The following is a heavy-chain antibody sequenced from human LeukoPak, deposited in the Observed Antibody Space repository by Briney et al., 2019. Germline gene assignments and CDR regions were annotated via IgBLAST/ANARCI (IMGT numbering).Heavy chain of an antibody. J-gene: IGHJ5*02. D-gene: IGHD3-3*01. CDR2: IYPGDSDT. V-gene: IGHV5-51*07. CDR1: GYSFTSYW. CDR3: ARRYSRYDFWSGYYGWFDP. Sequence: GESLKISCKGSGYSFTSYWIGWVHQMPGKGLEWMGIIYPGDSDTRYSPSFQGQVTISADKSISTAYLQWSSLKASDTAMYYCARRYSRYDFWSGYYGWFDPWGQGTLVTVSS.